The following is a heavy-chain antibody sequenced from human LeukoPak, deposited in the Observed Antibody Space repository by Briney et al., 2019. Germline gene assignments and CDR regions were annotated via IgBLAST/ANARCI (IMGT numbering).Heavy chain of an antibody. CDR3: AKDREGGYDYVWGSYSFDY. CDR1: GFPFSSYA. Sequence: GGSLRLSCEASGFPFSSYAMGWVRQAPGKGLEWVSGISGNGGSTYYADSVKGRFTISRDNSKNTLYLQMNSLRAEDTAVYYCAKDREGGYDYVWGSYSFDYWGQGTLVTVSS. CDR2: ISGNGGST. D-gene: IGHD3-16*01. J-gene: IGHJ4*02. V-gene: IGHV3-23*01.